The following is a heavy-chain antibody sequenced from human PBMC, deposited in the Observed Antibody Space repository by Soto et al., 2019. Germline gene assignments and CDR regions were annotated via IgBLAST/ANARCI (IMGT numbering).Heavy chain of an antibody. Sequence: QVQLVQSGTEVKEPGASVSLSCKASRYTFTTYYIHWVRQAPGQGLEWMGMINPSGGSTTYAQNFQGRVTMTRDTSTSTVYMDLNSLRSDDTAVYYCARATSAGNGRRVDVWGQGTTVTVSS. CDR1: RYTFTTYY. CDR2: INPSGGST. V-gene: IGHV1-46*01. D-gene: IGHD6-13*01. CDR3: ARATSAGNGRRVDV. J-gene: IGHJ6*02.